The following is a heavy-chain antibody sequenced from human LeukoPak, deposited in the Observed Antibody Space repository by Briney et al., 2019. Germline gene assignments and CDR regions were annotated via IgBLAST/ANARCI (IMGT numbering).Heavy chain of an antibody. CDR2: MYLSGTA. V-gene: IGHV4/OR15-8*02. Sequence: PSETLSLTCAVSGASISSVNLWSWVRQPPGKGLEWIGEMYLSGTATYNPSLKGRVTISIDKSENQFSLKLTSVTAVDTAVYFCAGLEGRYSTGMYYYFDYWGQGTLVTVSS. D-gene: IGHD2-8*01. CDR1: GASISSVNL. CDR3: AGLEGRYSTGMYYYFDY. J-gene: IGHJ4*02.